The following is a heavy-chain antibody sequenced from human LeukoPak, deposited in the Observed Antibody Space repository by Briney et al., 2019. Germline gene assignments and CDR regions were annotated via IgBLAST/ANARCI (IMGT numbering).Heavy chain of an antibody. J-gene: IGHJ3*02. CDR1: GGSFSGYY. D-gene: IGHD3-22*01. Sequence: SETLSLTCAVYGGSFSGYYWSWIRQPPGKGLEWIGEINHSGSTNYNPSLKSRVTISVDTSKNQFSLKLSSVSAADTAVYYCARKSGYAGRFDIWGQGTMVTVSS. CDR2: INHSGST. CDR3: ARKSGYAGRFDI. V-gene: IGHV4-34*01.